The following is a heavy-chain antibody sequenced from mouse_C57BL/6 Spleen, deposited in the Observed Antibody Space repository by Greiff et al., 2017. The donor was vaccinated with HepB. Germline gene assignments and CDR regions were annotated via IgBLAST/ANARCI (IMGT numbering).Heavy chain of an antibody. CDR2: IDPENGDT. D-gene: IGHD3-2*02. J-gene: IGHJ3*01. Sequence: EVQLQQSGAELVRPGASVKLSCTASGFNIKDDYMHWVKQRPEQGLEWIGWIDPENGDTEYASKFQGKATITADTSSNKAYLQLSSLTSEDTAVYYCTTSPDSSGYALAWFAYWGQGTLVTVSA. CDR3: TTSPDSSGYALAWFAY. CDR1: GFNIKDDY. V-gene: IGHV14-4*01.